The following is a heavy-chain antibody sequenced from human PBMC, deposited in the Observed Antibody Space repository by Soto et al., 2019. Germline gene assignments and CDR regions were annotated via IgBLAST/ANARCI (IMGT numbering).Heavy chain of an antibody. CDR3: ARMGGSNGWYPRACFDY. V-gene: IGHV4-31*03. CDR2: IYYSGST. CDR1: GGSISSGGYY. D-gene: IGHD6-19*01. J-gene: IGHJ4*02. Sequence: SETLSLTCTVSGGSISSGGYYWSWIRQHPGKGLEWIGYIYYSGSTYYNPSLKSRVTISVDTSKNQFSLKLSSVTAADTAVYYCARMGGSNGWYPRACFDYWGQGTLVTASS.